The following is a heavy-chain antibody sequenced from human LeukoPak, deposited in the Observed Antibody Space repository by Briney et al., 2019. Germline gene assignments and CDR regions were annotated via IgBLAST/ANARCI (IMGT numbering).Heavy chain of an antibody. CDR1: GGSISSSTYY. J-gene: IGHJ4*02. V-gene: IGHV4-39*07. Sequence: SETLSLACTVSGGSISSSTYYWTWIRQPPGKGLEWIGEIHHSGSTKYNPSLKSRVTISVDKSKNQFSLKLSSVTAADTAVYYCARSKRRQYYYESSGYDYWGQGNLVTVSS. CDR3: ARSKRRQYYYESSGYDY. CDR2: IHHSGST. D-gene: IGHD3-22*01.